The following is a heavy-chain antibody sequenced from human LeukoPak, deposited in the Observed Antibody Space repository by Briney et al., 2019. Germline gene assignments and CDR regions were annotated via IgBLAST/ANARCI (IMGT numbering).Heavy chain of an antibody. CDR3: SRESGPFSPFGH. V-gene: IGHV4-4*02. CDR1: GGSITSTNY. D-gene: IGHD1-26*01. J-gene: IGHJ4*02. CDR2: ISLSGYT. Sequence: SETLSLTCGVSGGSITSTNYWSWVRQPPGQGLEWIGEISLSGYTGFNPSLRSRVTMSLDEPKNPPSLNLASVTAADTAVYYCSRESGPFSPFGHWGQGILVTVTS.